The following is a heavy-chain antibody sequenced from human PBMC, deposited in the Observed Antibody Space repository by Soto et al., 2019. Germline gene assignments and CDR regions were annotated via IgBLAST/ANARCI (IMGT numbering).Heavy chain of an antibody. J-gene: IGHJ4*02. D-gene: IGHD6-13*01. CDR1: GYSFSSHA. V-gene: IGHV1-69*06. CDR2: IIPVFGTP. CDR3: ARGGALSTSWYWGDGLDS. Sequence: QVQREQSGSEVKKSGSSVKVSCKASGYSFSSHAITWVRQAPGQGLEWMGGIIPVFGTPSYAQKFQGRVMISADKSTNTSYLELRSLRSEDTAVYYCARGGALSTSWYWGDGLDSWGQGTQVTVSS.